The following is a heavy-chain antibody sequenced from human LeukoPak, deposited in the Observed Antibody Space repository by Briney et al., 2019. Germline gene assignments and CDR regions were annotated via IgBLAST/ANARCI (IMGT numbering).Heavy chain of an antibody. CDR3: ASAHCSGSSCFWGAFEF. D-gene: IGHD2-2*01. V-gene: IGHV1-8*03. Sequence: ASVKVSCKASGYTFTSYDINWVRQATGQGLEWMGWMNPNSGNTGYAQKFQGRVTLTRNTSITTAYMELSSLKSDDTAVYYCASAHCSGSSCFWGAFEFWGQGTMVTVSS. CDR1: GYTFTSYD. CDR2: MNPNSGNT. J-gene: IGHJ3*01.